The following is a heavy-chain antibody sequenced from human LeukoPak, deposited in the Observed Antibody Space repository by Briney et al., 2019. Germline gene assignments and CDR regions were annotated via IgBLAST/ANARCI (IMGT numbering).Heavy chain of an antibody. J-gene: IGHJ4*02. V-gene: IGHV3-69-1*01. CDR3: AREGATTAFDF. CDR1: GFTVTNNY. Sequence: GGSLRLSCAASGFTVTNNYMSWVRQAPGKGLEWVSSISSSSYIYYADSVKGRFTISRDNAKNSLYLQMNSLRAEDTAVYYCAREGATTAFDFWGQGTLVTVSS. CDR2: ISSSSYI. D-gene: IGHD1-26*01.